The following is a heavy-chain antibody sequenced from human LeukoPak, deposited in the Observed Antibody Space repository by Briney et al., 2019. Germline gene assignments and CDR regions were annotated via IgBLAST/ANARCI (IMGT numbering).Heavy chain of an antibody. CDR1: GYTFTGYY. CDR3: ARDSLWGVMSYWFDP. CDR2: INPNSGGT. V-gene: IGHV1-2*02. D-gene: IGHD3-16*01. Sequence: ASVKVSCKASGYTFTGYYMHWVRQAPGQGLEWMGWINPNSGGTNYAQKFQGRVTMTRDTSISTAYMELSRLRSDDTAVYYCARDSLWGVMSYWFDPWGQGTLVTVSS. J-gene: IGHJ5*02.